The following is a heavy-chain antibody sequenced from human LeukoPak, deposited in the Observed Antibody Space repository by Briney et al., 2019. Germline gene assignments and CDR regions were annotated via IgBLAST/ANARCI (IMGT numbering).Heavy chain of an antibody. Sequence: SETLSLTCTVSGGSISSGGYYWSWIRQPPGKGLEWIGYIYHSGSTYYNPSLKSRVTISVDRSKNQFSLKLSSVTAADTAVYYCARVRVLWAAAGPVGAFDIWGQGTMVTVSS. J-gene: IGHJ3*02. CDR1: GGSISSGGYY. CDR3: ARVRVLWAAAGPVGAFDI. CDR2: IYHSGST. V-gene: IGHV4-30-2*01. D-gene: IGHD6-13*01.